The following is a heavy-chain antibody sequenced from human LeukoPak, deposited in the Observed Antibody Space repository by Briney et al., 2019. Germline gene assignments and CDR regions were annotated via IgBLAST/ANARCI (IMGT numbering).Heavy chain of an antibody. J-gene: IGHJ5*02. CDR3: AKNYRSSWFDP. CDR1: GFTFSSYG. CDR2: ISYDGSNK. Sequence: QSGGSLRLSCAASGFTFSSYGMHWVRQAPGKGLEWVAVISYDGSNKYYADSVKGRFTISRDNSKNTLYLQMNSLRAEDTAVYYCAKNYRSSWFDPWGQGTLVTVSS. D-gene: IGHD1-7*01. V-gene: IGHV3-30*18.